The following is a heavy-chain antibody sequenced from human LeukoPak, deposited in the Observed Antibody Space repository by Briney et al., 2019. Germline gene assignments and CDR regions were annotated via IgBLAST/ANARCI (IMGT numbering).Heavy chain of an antibody. CDR3: ARGVCSGGSCLDY. V-gene: IGHV4-34*01. CDR2: INHSGST. D-gene: IGHD2-15*01. Sequence: SETLSLTCAVYGGSFSGYYWSWIRQPPGKGLEWIGEINHSGSTNYNPSLKSRVTISVDMSKNQFSLKLSSVTAADTAVYYCARGVCSGGSCLDYWGQGTLVTVSS. CDR1: GGSFSGYY. J-gene: IGHJ4*02.